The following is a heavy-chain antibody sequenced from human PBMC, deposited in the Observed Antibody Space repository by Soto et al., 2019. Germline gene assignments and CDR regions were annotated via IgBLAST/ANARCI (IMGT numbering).Heavy chain of an antibody. Sequence: GGSLRLSCAASGFTFSSYLMHWGRQAPGKGLVWVSRINSDGSSTSYADSVKGRFTISRDNAKNTLYLQMNSLRAEDTAVYYCARDGVDTANIDYWGQGTLVTVSS. CDR3: ARDGVDTANIDY. CDR1: GFTFSSYL. D-gene: IGHD5-18*01. J-gene: IGHJ4*02. CDR2: INSDGSST. V-gene: IGHV3-74*01.